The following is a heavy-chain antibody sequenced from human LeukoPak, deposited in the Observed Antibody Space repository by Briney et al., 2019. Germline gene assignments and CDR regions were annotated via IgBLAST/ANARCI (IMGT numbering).Heavy chain of an antibody. V-gene: IGHV5-51*01. J-gene: IGHJ6*02. Sequence: GESLKISCKGSGYGFTSYWIGWVRQMPGKGLEWMGIIYPGDSDTRYSPSFQGQVTISADKSISTAYLQWSSLKASGTAMYYCARGMTTVTAYYYGMDVWGQGTTVTVSS. CDR2: IYPGDSDT. CDR3: ARGMTTVTAYYYGMDV. D-gene: IGHD4-17*01. CDR1: GYGFTSYW.